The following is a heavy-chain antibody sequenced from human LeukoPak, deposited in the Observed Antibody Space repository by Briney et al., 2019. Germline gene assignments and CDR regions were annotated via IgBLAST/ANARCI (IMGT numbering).Heavy chain of an antibody. CDR1: GYTFTSYG. CDR3: ARGPYYDSSGYYLAFGDY. J-gene: IGHJ4*02. Sequence: ASVKVSCKASGYTFTSYGISWVRQAPGQGLEWMGWISAYNGNTNYAQKLQGRVTMTTDTSTSTAYMELRSLRSDDTAVYYCARGPYYDSSGYYLAFGDYWGQGTLVTVSS. D-gene: IGHD3-22*01. V-gene: IGHV1-18*01. CDR2: ISAYNGNT.